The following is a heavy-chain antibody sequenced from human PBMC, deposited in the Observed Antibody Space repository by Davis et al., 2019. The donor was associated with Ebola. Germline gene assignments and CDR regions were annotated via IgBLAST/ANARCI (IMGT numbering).Heavy chain of an antibody. CDR3: ARPADCGGDCARYGDYFHY. CDR1: GGSFSGYY. J-gene: IGHJ4*02. CDR2: SIHSGST. Sequence: PGGSLRLSCAVYGGSFSGYYWSWIRQSPGKGLEWIGESIHSGSTNYNPYLESRVTISVDTSKNQFSLKLNSVTDADTAVYYCARPADCGGDCARYGDYFHYWGQGILVTVSS. V-gene: IGHV4-34*12. D-gene: IGHD2-21*02.